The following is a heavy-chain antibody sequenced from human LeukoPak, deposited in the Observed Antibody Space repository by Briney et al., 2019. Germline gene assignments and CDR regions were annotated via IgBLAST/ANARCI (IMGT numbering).Heavy chain of an antibody. CDR1: GFTFSRHG. J-gene: IGHJ4*02. D-gene: IGHD1-26*01. CDR3: VKSRRVGANQRGLFDY. Sequence: HSGGSLRLSCAPSGFTFSRHGMHWVRQAPGKGLEWVSSVSGSGRNTFYPDSVEGRFTISRDNSKNTVYLQMNSLRADDTAVYYCVKSRRVGANQRGLFDYWGQGTLVTVSP. CDR2: VSGSGRNT. V-gene: IGHV3-23*01.